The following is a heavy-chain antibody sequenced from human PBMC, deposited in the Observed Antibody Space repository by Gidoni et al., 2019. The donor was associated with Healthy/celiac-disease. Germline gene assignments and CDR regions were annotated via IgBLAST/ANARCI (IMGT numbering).Heavy chain of an antibody. CDR3: AKGIAAAGVLTDY. J-gene: IGHJ4*02. Sequence: VQLVESGGGVVQPGRSLGLSCAASGFTFSSYGMHWVRQAPGKGLEWVAVISYDGSNKYYADSVKGRFTISRDNSKNTLYLQMNSLRAEDTAVYYCAKGIAAAGVLTDYWGQGTLVTVSS. CDR1: GFTFSSYG. V-gene: IGHV3-30*18. D-gene: IGHD6-13*01. CDR2: ISYDGSNK.